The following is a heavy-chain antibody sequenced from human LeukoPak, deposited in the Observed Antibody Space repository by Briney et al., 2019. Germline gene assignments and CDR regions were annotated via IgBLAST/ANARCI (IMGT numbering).Heavy chain of an antibody. J-gene: IGHJ6*03. Sequence: GRSLRLSCAASGFTFDDYAMHWVRQAPGKGLEWVSGISWNSGSIGYADSVKGRFTISRDNSKNTLYLQMNSLRAEDTAVYYCAKPGFYGSGARGYYMDVWGKGTTVTVSS. CDR3: AKPGFYGSGARGYYMDV. CDR1: GFTFDDYA. CDR2: ISWNSGSI. D-gene: IGHD3-10*01. V-gene: IGHV3-9*01.